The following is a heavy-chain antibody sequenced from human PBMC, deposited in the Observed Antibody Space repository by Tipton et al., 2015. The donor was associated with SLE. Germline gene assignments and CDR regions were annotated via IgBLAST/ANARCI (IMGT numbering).Heavy chain of an antibody. V-gene: IGHV1-18*01. CDR1: GYTFTSSG. D-gene: IGHD1-26*01. Sequence: QLVQSGAEVKKPGASVKVSCKASGYTFTSSGINWVRQAPGQGLEGMGWISAYNGNTNYAQKLQGRVIMTTDTSTSTAYMEMRSLRSDDTAVYYCGKTVGATTAFYSSCQGTMVTFSS. J-gene: IGHJ3*02. CDR3: GKTVGATTAFYS. CDR2: ISAYNGNT.